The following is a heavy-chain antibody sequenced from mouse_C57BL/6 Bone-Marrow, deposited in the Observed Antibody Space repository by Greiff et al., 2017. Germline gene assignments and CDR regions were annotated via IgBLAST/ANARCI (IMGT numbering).Heavy chain of an antibody. CDR2: IDPEIGDT. D-gene: IGHD2-3*01. V-gene: IGHV14-4*01. J-gene: IGHJ2*01. CDR1: GFNIKDDY. Sequence: VQLQQSGAELVRPGASVKLSCTASGFNIKDDYIHWVKQRPEQGLEWIGWIDPEIGDTEYASKFQGKATITSDTSSNTAYLQLSSLTSEDTAVYYCSSFDVNNFDFWGQGTPLTVAS. CDR3: SSFDVNNFDF.